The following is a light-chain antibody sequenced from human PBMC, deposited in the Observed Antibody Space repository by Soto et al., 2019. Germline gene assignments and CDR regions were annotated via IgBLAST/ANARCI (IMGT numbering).Light chain of an antibody. Sequence: QSVLTQPASVSGSPGQSITISCTGTSSDVGGYNSVSWYQHHPGKAPKLMIYEVSNRPSGVSNRFSGSKSGNTASLTISGLQAEDEADYYCTSYTNSFTYVFGTGTKVTVL. J-gene: IGLJ1*01. CDR3: TSYTNSFTYV. CDR1: SSDVGGYNS. CDR2: EVS. V-gene: IGLV2-14*01.